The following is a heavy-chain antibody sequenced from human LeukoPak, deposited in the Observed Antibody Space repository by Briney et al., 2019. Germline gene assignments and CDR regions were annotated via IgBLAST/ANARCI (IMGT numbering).Heavy chain of an antibody. Sequence: GGSLRLSCAASGFTFSSYAMHWVRQAPGKGLEWVALIPYDGSNKYYADSVKGRFTVSRDNSKNTLYLQMNSLRAEDTAVYYCARDSTYIAAAGILDYWGQGTLVTVSS. CDR1: GFTFSSYA. CDR3: ARDSTYIAAAGILDY. V-gene: IGHV3-30*04. CDR2: IPYDGSNK. D-gene: IGHD6-13*01. J-gene: IGHJ4*02.